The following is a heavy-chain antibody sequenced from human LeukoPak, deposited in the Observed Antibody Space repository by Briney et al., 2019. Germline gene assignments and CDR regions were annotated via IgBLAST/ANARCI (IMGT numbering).Heavy chain of an antibody. CDR2: IYYSGST. J-gene: IGHJ4*02. CDR3: AREMGRDGYNLREGGYDY. V-gene: IGHV4-59*01. D-gene: IGHD5-24*01. Sequence: SETLSLTCTVSGGSISSYYWSWLRQPPGKGLEWIGYIYYSGSTNYNPSLKSRVTISVDTSKNQFSLKLSSVTAADTAVYYCAREMGRDGYNLREGGYDYWGQGTLVTVSS. CDR1: GGSISSYY.